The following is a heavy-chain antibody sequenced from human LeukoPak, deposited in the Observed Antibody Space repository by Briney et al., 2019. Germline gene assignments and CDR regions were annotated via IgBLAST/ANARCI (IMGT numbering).Heavy chain of an antibody. J-gene: IGHJ4*02. CDR2: ISSSGSTV. Sequence: GGSLRLSCAASGFTFTDYYMSWIRQAPGKGLEWVSYISSSGSTVYYADSVKGRFTISRDNAKNSLYLQMNSLRAEDTAVYYCARELEMATFDYWGQGTLVTVSS. CDR3: ARELEMATFDY. V-gene: IGHV3-11*01. D-gene: IGHD5-24*01. CDR1: GFTFTDYY.